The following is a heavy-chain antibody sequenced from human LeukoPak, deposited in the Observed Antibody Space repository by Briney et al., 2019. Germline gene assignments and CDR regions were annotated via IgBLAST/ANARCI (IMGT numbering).Heavy chain of an antibody. CDR2: TNPSGGST. D-gene: IGHD1-7*01. V-gene: IGHV1-46*01. J-gene: IGHJ4*02. CDR3: ARESPRTYYFDY. Sequence: ASVKVSCKASGYTFTTYYMHWVRLAPGQGLEYMGITNPSGGSTYYVQKFQGRVTMTWDTSTSTVYMELSSLRLEDTAVYYCARESPRTYYFDYWGQGTLVTVSS. CDR1: GYTFTTYY.